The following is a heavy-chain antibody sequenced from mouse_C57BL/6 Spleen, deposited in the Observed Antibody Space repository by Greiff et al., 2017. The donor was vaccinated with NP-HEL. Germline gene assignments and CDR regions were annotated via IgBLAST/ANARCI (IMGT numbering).Heavy chain of an antibody. V-gene: IGHV5-4*01. CDR3: ARDKGSSYVHWYFGV. CDR2: ISDGGSYT. D-gene: IGHD1-1*01. J-gene: IGHJ1*03. Sequence: DVHLVESGGGLVKPGGSLKLSCAASGFTFSSYAMSWVRQTPEKRLEWVATISDGGSYTYYPDNVKGRYTISRDNAKNNLYLQMSHLKSEDTAMYCCARDKGSSYVHWYFGVWGTGTTVTVSS. CDR1: GFTFSSYA.